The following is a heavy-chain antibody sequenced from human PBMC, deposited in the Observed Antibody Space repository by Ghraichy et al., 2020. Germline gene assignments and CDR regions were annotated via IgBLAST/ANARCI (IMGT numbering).Heavy chain of an antibody. CDR3: TTGRLRWKYYGMDV. CDR1: GFTFSNAW. CDR2: IKSKTDGGTT. Sequence: GGSLRLSCAASGFTFSNAWMSWVRQAPGKGLEWVGRIKSKTDGGTTDYAAPVKGRFTISRDDSKNTLYLQMNSLKTEDTAVYYCTTGRLRWKYYGMDVWGQGTTVTVS. V-gene: IGHV3-15*01. D-gene: IGHD4-23*01. J-gene: IGHJ6*02.